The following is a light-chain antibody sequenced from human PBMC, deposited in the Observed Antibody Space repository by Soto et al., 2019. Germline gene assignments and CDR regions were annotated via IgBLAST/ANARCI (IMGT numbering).Light chain of an antibody. CDR3: AAWDGSLRGLV. Sequence: QSVLTQPPSASGTPGQRVTFSCSGSSSDIGNNYVYWYQHLPGTAPKLLIYANNQRPSGVPDRFSGSKSGTSASLAISGLRSEDEADYYCAAWDGSLRGLVLGGGTKLTVL. J-gene: IGLJ3*02. CDR1: SSDIGNNY. CDR2: ANN. V-gene: IGLV1-47*02.